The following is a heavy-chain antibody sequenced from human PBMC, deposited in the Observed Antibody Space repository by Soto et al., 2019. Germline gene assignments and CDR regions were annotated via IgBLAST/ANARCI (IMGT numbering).Heavy chain of an antibody. CDR2: IYYSGST. V-gene: IGHV4-31*03. CDR1: GGSISSGGYY. J-gene: IGHJ5*02. Sequence: PSETLSLTCTVSGGSISSGGYYWSWIRQHPGKGLEWIGYIYYSGSTYYNPSLKSRVTISVDTSKNQFSLRLNSVTAADTAVYFCASSKYDVVAGSVWFDPWGQGTLVTVSS. D-gene: IGHD2-21*01. CDR3: ASSKYDVVAGSVWFDP.